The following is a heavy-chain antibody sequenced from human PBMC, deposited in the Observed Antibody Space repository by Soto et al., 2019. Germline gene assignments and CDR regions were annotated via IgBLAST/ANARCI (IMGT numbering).Heavy chain of an antibody. V-gene: IGHV6-1*01. Sequence: SQTLSLTCAISGDSVSSNSAAWNWIRQSPSRGLEWLGRTYYRSKWYNDYAVSVKSRITINPDTSKNQFSLQLNSVTPEDTAVYYCARDYHYYDSSGYYLGHISYYGMDVWGQGTTVTVSS. CDR3: ARDYHYYDSSGYYLGHISYYGMDV. CDR2: TYYRSKWYN. D-gene: IGHD3-22*01. J-gene: IGHJ6*02. CDR1: GDSVSSNSAA.